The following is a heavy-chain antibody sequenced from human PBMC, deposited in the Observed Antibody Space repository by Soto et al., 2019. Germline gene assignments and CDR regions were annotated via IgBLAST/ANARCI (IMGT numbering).Heavy chain of an antibody. J-gene: IGHJ4*02. V-gene: IGHV3-33*01. CDR2: IWYDGSNK. CDR1: GFTFSSYG. Sequence: GGSLRLSCAASGFTFSSYGMHRVRQAPGKGLEWVAVIWYDGSNKYYADSVKGRFTISRDNSKNTLYLQMNSLRAEDTAVYYCAREATARPASAPFDYWGQGTLVTVSS. D-gene: IGHD6-6*01. CDR3: AREATARPASAPFDY.